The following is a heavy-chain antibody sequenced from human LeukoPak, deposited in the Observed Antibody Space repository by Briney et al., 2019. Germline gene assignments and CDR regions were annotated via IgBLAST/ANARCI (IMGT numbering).Heavy chain of an antibody. V-gene: IGHV3-74*01. Sequence: PGGSLRLSCAASGFTFSSYRMNWLRQAPGKGLVWVSRIDNDGSDTIYADSVKGRFTISRDNAKSTLYLQMNSLKAEDTAVYYCARGGYHHGFDIWGQGTMVTVSS. CDR2: IDNDGSDT. CDR1: GFTFSSYR. D-gene: IGHD2-15*01. J-gene: IGHJ3*02. CDR3: ARGGYHHGFDI.